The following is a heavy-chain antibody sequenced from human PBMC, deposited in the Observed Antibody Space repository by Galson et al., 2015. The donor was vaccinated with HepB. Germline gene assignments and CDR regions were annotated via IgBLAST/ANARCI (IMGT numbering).Heavy chain of an antibody. J-gene: IGHJ6*02. CDR2: INPSGGST. CDR1: GYTFTSYY. CDR3: ARFPGGYYDSSGSNGMDV. V-gene: IGHV1-46*01. D-gene: IGHD3-22*01. Sequence: SVKVSCKASGYTFTSYYMHWVRQAPGQGLEWMGIINPSGGSTSYAQKFQGRVTMTRDTSTSTVYMELSSLRSEDTAVYYCARFPGGYYDSSGSNGMDVWGQGTTVTVSS.